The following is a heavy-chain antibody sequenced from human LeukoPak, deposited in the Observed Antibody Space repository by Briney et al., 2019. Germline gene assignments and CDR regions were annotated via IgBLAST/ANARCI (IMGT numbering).Heavy chain of an antibody. CDR1: GFTFSSYS. Sequence: GGSLRLSCAASGFTFSSYSMNWVRQAPGKGLEWVSAISGSGGSTYYADSVKGRLTISRDNAKNSLYLQMNSLRAEDTAVYYCARDPVPYSSSWYYFDYWGQGTLVTVSS. D-gene: IGHD6-13*01. CDR2: ISGSGGST. J-gene: IGHJ4*02. V-gene: IGHV3-21*01. CDR3: ARDPVPYSSSWYYFDY.